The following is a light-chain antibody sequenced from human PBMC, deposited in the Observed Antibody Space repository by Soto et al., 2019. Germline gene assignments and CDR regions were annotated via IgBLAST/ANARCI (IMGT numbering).Light chain of an antibody. CDR2: RGS. J-gene: IGKJ1*01. CDR1: QNIRGNE. V-gene: IGKV3-20*01. Sequence: VLTQSPGTLSLSPGERATLSCRASQNIRGNELAWYQQKPGQPPRLLIYRGSSRAPGIPDRFSGRGSGTEFTLTISRLEPDEFAVYYCQDYGTSAPWTFGQGTKVEIK. CDR3: QDYGTSAPWT.